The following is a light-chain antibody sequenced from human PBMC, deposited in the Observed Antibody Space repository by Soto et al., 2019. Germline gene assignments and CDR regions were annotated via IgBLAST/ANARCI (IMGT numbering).Light chain of an antibody. CDR2: EVY. V-gene: IGLV2-8*01. CDR3: SSYAGSGTWV. J-gene: IGLJ1*01. CDR1: SSDVGRYNY. Sequence: QSALTQPPSASGSPGQSVTLSCTGTSSDVGRYNYVSWYQQHPNKAPKLIISEVYKRPSGVPARFSGSKSGNTASLTVSRLQADDEADYYCSSYAGSGTWVFGTGTKVTVL.